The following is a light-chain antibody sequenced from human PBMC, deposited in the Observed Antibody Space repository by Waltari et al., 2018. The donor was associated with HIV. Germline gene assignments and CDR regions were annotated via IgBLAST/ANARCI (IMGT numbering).Light chain of an antibody. J-gene: IGLJ1*01. Sequence: QSVLTQPPSASGTPGQRVTVSCSRSRSNIGSHYVYWYQQLPGTAPKLLIYRNYQRPSGVPDRFSGSKSGTSASLAISGLRSEDEADYYCAAWDGSLSNYVFGTGTKVTVL. CDR3: AAWDGSLSNYV. CDR2: RNY. CDR1: RSNIGSHY. V-gene: IGLV1-47*01.